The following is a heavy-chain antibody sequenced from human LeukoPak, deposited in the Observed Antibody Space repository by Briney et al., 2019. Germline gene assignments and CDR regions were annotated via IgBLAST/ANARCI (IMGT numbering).Heavy chain of an antibody. V-gene: IGHV4-34*01. CDR1: GGSFSGYY. D-gene: IGHD5-24*01. J-gene: IGHJ4*02. CDR3: ARQGGDGYNYDFDY. CDR2: INHSGST. Sequence: PSETLSLTCAVYGGSFSGYYWSWIRQPPGKGLEWIGEINHSGSTNYNPSLKSRVTISVDTSKNQFSLKLSSVTAADTAVYYCARQGGDGYNYDFDYWGQGTLVTVSS.